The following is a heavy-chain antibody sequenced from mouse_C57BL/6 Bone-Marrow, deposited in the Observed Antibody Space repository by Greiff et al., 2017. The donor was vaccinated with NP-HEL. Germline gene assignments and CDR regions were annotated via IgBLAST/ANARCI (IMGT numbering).Heavy chain of an antibody. D-gene: IGHD4-1*01. CDR2: INPYNGDT. CDR1: GYSFTGYF. Sequence: EVQLQQSGPELVKPGDSVKISCKASGYSFTGYFMNWVMQSHGKSLEWIGRINPYNGDTFYNQKFKGKATLTVDKSSSTAHMELRSLTSDDSAVYYCAKTGTGFAYWGQGTLVTVSA. V-gene: IGHV1-20*01. CDR3: AKTGTGFAY. J-gene: IGHJ3*01.